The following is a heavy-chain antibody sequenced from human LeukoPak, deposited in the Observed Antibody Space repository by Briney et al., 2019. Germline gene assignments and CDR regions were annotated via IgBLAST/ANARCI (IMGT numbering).Heavy chain of an antibody. CDR3: AREKFGWFDP. CDR2: INPYNGNR. V-gene: IGHV1-18*01. CDR1: GYTFTTYG. D-gene: IGHD3-10*01. Sequence: ASVKVSCKASGYTFTTYGITWVRQAPGQGLEWLGWINPYNGNRKYAQKFQGRVTLTTDTSTTTAYMELRSLISDDTAVYYCAREKFGWFDPWGQGTLVTVSS. J-gene: IGHJ5*02.